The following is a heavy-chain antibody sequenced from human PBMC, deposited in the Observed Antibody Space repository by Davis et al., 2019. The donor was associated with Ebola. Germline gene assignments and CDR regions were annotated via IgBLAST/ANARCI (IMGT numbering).Heavy chain of an antibody. V-gene: IGHV1-46*01. J-gene: IGHJ5*02. CDR3: ARDGASSSWYGWFDP. Sequence: ASVKVSCKASGYTFTSYYMHWVRQAPGQGLEWMGIINPSGGSTSYAQKFQGRVTMTRGTSTSTVYMELSSLRSEDTAVYYCARDGASSSWYGWFDPWGQGTLVTVSS. CDR2: INPSGGST. CDR1: GYTFTSYY. D-gene: IGHD6-13*01.